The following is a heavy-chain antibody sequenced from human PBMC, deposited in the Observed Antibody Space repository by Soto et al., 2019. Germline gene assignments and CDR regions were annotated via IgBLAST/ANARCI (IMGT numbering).Heavy chain of an antibody. CDR3: ARGHLNTMVRGFYYFDY. D-gene: IGHD3-10*01. J-gene: IGHJ4*02. Sequence: EVQLVESGGGLVKPGGSLRLSCAASGFTFSSYSMNWVRQAPGKGLEWVSSISSSSSYIYYADSAKGRFTISRDNAKNSLYLQMNSLRAEDTAVYYCARGHLNTMVRGFYYFDYWGQGTLVTVSS. CDR2: ISSSSSYI. CDR1: GFTFSSYS. V-gene: IGHV3-21*01.